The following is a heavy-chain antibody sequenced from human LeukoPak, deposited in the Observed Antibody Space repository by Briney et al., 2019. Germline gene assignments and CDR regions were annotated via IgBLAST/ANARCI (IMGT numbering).Heavy chain of an antibody. J-gene: IGHJ4*02. Sequence: SETLSLTCAVYGGSFSGYYWSWIRQPPGKGLEWIGEINHSGSTNYNPSLKSRVTISVDTSKNQFSLKLSSVTAADTAVYYCAKDLRGPDTAMVIDYWGQGTLVTVSS. CDR3: AKDLRGPDTAMVIDY. CDR1: GGSFSGYY. CDR2: INHSGST. V-gene: IGHV4-34*01. D-gene: IGHD5-18*01.